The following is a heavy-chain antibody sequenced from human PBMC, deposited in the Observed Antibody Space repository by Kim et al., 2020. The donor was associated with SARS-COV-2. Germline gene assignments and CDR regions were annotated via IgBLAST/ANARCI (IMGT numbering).Heavy chain of an antibody. V-gene: IGHV1-69*13. CDR1: GGTFSSYA. CDR3: ARDVDRWELLRGCFDP. J-gene: IGHJ5*02. Sequence: SVKVSCKASGGTFSSYAISWVRQAPGQGLEWMGGIIPIFGTANYAQKFQGRVTITADESTSTAYMELCSLRSEDTAVYYCARDVDRWELLRGCFDPWGQGTLVTVSS. CDR2: IIPIFGTA. D-gene: IGHD1-26*01.